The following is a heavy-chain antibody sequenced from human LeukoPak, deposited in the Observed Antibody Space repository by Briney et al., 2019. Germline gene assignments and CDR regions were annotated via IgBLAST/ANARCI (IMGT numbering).Heavy chain of an antibody. J-gene: IGHJ3*02. CDR2: IEQEGSEK. CDR3: ARTEYYYDSSGYKVDSFDI. D-gene: IGHD3-22*01. Sequence: GGSLRLSCAASGFTFSSYWMSWVRQAPGKGLEWVANIEQEGSEKYYVDSVKGRFTISRDNAKNSLYLQMNSLRAEDTAVYYCARTEYYYDSSGYKVDSFDIWGQGTMVTVSS. CDR1: GFTFSSYW. V-gene: IGHV3-7*01.